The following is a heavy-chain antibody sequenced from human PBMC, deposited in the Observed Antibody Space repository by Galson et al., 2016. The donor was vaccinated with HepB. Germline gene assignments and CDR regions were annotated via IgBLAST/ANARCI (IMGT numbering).Heavy chain of an antibody. CDR2: IHYSGST. J-gene: IGHJ6*02. D-gene: IGHD2-2*02. V-gene: IGHV4-31*03. CDR3: ARDEGFYNGMDV. CDR1: GGSISSGGYY. Sequence: TLSLTCTVSGGSISSGGYYWSWIRQHPGKGLEWIGYIHYSGSTYYNPSLESRVSISVDTSKDQFSLKLSSVTAADTAVYYCARDEGFYNGMDVWGQGTTVTVAS.